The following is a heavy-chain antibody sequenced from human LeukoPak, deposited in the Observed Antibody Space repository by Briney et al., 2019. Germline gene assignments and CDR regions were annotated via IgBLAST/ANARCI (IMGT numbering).Heavy chain of an antibody. D-gene: IGHD6-19*01. CDR2: IQYAGTNK. CDR3: AKDLDSSGSDFQH. CDR1: GFTFSSYG. J-gene: IGHJ1*01. V-gene: IGHV3-30*02. Sequence: GGSLRLSCAASGFTFSSYGMHWVRQAPGKGLEWVAFIQYAGTNKYYADSVKGRFTISRDNSKNTLYLQMNSLRPEDTAVYYCAKDLDSSGSDFQHWGRGTLVTVSS.